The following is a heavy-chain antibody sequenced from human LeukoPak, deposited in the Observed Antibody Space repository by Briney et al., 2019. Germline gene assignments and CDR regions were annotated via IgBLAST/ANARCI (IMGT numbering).Heavy chain of an antibody. CDR3: ARDETSTPWIQLWPRSGYYMDV. CDR1: GYTFTSYA. Sequence: GASVKVSCKASGYTFTSYAMNWVRQAPGQGLEWMGWINTNTGNPTYAQGFTGRFVFSLDTSVGTAYLQISSLKAEDTAVYYCARDETSTPWIQLWPRSGYYMDVWGKGTTVTVSS. J-gene: IGHJ6*03. CDR2: INTNTGNP. V-gene: IGHV7-4-1*02. D-gene: IGHD5-18*01.